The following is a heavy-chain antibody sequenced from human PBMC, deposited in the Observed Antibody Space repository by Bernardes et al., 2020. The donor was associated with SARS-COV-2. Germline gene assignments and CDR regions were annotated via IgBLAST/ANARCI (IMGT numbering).Heavy chain of an antibody. V-gene: IGHV3-15*01. CDR1: GFTFSNAW. CDR3: TTDIRVRGDYVDI. Sequence: GGSLRLSCAASGFTFSNAWMSWVRQAPGKGLEWVGRIKSKTSGGTADYEAPVKDRFIISRDDSKYTLYLQMNSLKTEDTAVYYCTTDIRVRGDYVDIWGQGTTVTVSS. D-gene: IGHD4-17*01. CDR2: IKSKTSGGTA. J-gene: IGHJ3*02.